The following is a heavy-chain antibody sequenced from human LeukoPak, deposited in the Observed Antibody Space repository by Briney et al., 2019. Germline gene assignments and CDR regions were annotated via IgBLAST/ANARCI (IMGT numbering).Heavy chain of an antibody. Sequence: KPGGSLRLSCGASGFTFSSYSMNWVRQAPGKGLEWVSSISSSSSYIYYADSVKGRFTISRDNAKNSQYLQMNSLRAEDTAVYYCARSGGYDTYFDYWGQGTLVTVSS. J-gene: IGHJ4*02. CDR2: ISSSSSYI. CDR1: GFTFSSYS. CDR3: ARSGGYDTYFDY. V-gene: IGHV3-21*01. D-gene: IGHD3-22*01.